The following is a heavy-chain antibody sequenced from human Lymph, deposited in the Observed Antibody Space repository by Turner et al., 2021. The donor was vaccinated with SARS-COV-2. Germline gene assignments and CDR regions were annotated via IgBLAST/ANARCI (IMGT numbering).Heavy chain of an antibody. Sequence: EVQLLESGGGLVPTGGCLRLSCAASGFSLRSYAMSWVRQAPGKGLEWVSGISGRCGSTYYADSVKGRFTISRDNSKNTLYVQMNSLRVEDTAVYYCAKGSQGGWLFPYSIDDWGQGILVTVSA. CDR2: ISGRCGST. CDR3: AKGSQGGWLFPYSIDD. D-gene: IGHD3-22*01. CDR1: GFSLRSYA. V-gene: IGHV3-23*01. J-gene: IGHJ4*02.